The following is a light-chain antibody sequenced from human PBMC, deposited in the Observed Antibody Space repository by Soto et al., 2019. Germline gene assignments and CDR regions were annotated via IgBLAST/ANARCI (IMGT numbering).Light chain of an antibody. CDR3: HQTDSIPET. CDR2: AAS. V-gene: IGKV1-39*01. CDR1: QSISLF. Sequence: DIQMTQSPSSLSASVGDTVTITCRASQSISLFLNRYQQKPGKAPKLLIYAASNLHSGVPSRFSGSGSGTDFTLTISSLQPEDFATYYCHQTDSIPETFGQGTKVEIK. J-gene: IGKJ1*01.